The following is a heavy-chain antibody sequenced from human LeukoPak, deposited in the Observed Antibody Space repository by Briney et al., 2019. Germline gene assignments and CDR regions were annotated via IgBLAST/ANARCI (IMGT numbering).Heavy chain of an antibody. CDR1: GFTFSSYS. CDR2: ISSSSSYI. Sequence: RAGRSLRLSCAASGFTFSSYSMNWVRQAPGKGLEWVSSISSSSSYIYYADSVKGRFTISRDNAKNSLYLQMNSLRAEDTAVYYCARDYSIVLRFLESDYYGMDVWGQGTTVTVSS. J-gene: IGHJ6*02. V-gene: IGHV3-21*01. CDR3: ARDYSIVLRFLESDYYGMDV. D-gene: IGHD3-3*01.